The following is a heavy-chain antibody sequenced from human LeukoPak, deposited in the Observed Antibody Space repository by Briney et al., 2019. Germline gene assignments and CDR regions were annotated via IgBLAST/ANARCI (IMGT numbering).Heavy chain of an antibody. J-gene: IGHJ5*02. CDR2: INPKSGNT. D-gene: IGHD5-12*01. V-gene: IGHV1-2*06. CDR1: GYTFPGYS. Sequence: ASVKVSCKASGYTFPGYSIHWVRQAPGQGLEWMGRINPKSGNTNYAQKFQGRVTVSRDTSISTTYLELNTLTSDDTAVYYCARGYSGYDLKFDPWGQGTLVTVSS. CDR3: ARGYSGYDLKFDP.